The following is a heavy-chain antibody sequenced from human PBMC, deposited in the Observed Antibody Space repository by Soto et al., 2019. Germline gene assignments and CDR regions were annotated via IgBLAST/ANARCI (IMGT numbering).Heavy chain of an antibody. D-gene: IGHD3-22*01. CDR2: ISAYNGNT. V-gene: IGHV1-18*01. Sequence: ASVKVSCKASGYTFTSYGISWVRQAPGQGLEGMGWISAYNGNTNYAQKLQGRVTMTTDTSTSKAYMELRSLRSDDTAVYYCAGGYRKYDSSGYYFFCHRSDAFDIWGQGTMVTVSS. CDR1: GYTFTSYG. J-gene: IGHJ3*02. CDR3: AGGYRKYDSSGYYFFCHRSDAFDI.